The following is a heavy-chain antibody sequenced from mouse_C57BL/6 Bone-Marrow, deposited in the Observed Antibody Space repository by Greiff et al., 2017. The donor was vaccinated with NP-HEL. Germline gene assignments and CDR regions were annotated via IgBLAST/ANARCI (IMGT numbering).Heavy chain of an antibody. V-gene: IGHV6-3*01. CDR2: IRLKSDNYAT. CDR1: GFTFSNYW. D-gene: IGHD1-1*01. J-gene: IGHJ2*01. CDR3: TITTVVKGLDY. Sequence: EVKLVESGGGLVQPGGSMKLSCVASGFTFSNYWMNWVRQSPEKGLEWVAQIRLKSDNYATHYAESVKGRFTISRDDSKSSVYLQMNNLRAEDTGIYYCTITTVVKGLDYWGQGTTLTVSS.